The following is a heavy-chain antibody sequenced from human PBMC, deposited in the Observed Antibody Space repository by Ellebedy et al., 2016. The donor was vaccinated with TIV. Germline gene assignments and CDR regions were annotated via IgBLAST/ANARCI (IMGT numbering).Heavy chain of an antibody. D-gene: IGHD1-26*01. V-gene: IGHV3-66*01. CDR3: ARDIVTPKDSYFDY. J-gene: IGHJ4*02. Sequence: GESLKISCAASGFTVSSGYMSWVRQAPGKGLEWVAVIYSGGSTYYAGAVKGRFSISRDNSKNTVYLQMNSLRAEDTAVYYCARDIVTPKDSYFDYWGQGTLVTVSS. CDR2: IYSGGST. CDR1: GFTVSSGY.